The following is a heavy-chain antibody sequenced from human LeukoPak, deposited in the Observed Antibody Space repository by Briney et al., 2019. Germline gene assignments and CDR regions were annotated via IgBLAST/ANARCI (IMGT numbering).Heavy chain of an antibody. V-gene: IGHV5-51*01. D-gene: IGHD3-10*01. CDR1: GYSFTSYW. J-gene: IGHJ5*02. CDR3: VRQRGSSGTINHFDP. Sequence: GESLKISCKGSGYSFTSYWIGWVRQMPGKGLEWMGIIYPGDSDTRYSPSFQGQVTISVDKSISTAYLQWSSLMASDTAMYYCVRQRGSSGTINHFDPWGQGTLVTVSS. CDR2: IYPGDSDT.